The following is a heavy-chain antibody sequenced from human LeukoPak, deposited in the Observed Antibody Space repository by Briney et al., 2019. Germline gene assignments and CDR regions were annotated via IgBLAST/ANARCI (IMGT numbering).Heavy chain of an antibody. CDR2: INPNSGGT. V-gene: IGHV1-2*02. CDR1: GYTFTGYY. J-gene: IGHJ4*02. D-gene: IGHD3-16*01. CDR3: VRERERGTYFI. Sequence: GASVKVSRKASGYTFTGYYMHWVRQAPGQGLEWMGWINPNSGGTNYAQKFQGRVTMTRETSTSTVYMELSSLRSEDTAMFYCVRERERGTYFIWGQGTLVTVSS.